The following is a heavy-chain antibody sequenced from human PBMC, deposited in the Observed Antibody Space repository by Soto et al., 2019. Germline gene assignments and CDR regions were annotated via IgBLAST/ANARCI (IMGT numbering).Heavy chain of an antibody. V-gene: IGHV4-61*01. Sequence: SETLSLTCTVSGGSVSSGSYYWSWIRQPPGKGLEWIGYIYYSGSTNHNPSLKSRVTISVDTSKNQFSLKLSSVTAADTAVYYCARGIIWFGDLGDYGMDVWGQGTTVTVSS. J-gene: IGHJ6*02. D-gene: IGHD3-10*01. CDR3: ARGIIWFGDLGDYGMDV. CDR2: IYYSGST. CDR1: GGSVSSGSYY.